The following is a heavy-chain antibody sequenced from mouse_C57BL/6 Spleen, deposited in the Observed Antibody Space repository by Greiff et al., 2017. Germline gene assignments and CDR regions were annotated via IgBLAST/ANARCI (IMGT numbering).Heavy chain of an antibody. D-gene: IGHD1-1*01. Sequence: QVQLKESGAELVRPGASVTLSCKASGYTFTDYEMHWVKQTPVHGLEWIGAIDPETGGTAYNQKFKGKAILTADKSSSTAYMELRSLTSEDSAVYYYTRYGLLRPPGYWGQGTTLTVSS. V-gene: IGHV1-15*01. CDR3: TRYGLLRPPGY. J-gene: IGHJ2*01. CDR1: GYTFTDYE. CDR2: IDPETGGT.